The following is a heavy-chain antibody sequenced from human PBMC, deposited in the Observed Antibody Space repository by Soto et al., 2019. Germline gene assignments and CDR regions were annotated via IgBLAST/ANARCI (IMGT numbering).Heavy chain of an antibody. V-gene: IGHV1-69*12. Sequence: QVQLVQSGAAVKKPGSSVKVSCKASGGTFSSYAISWVRQSPGQGREWMGGIIPIFGTANYAEKFQGRVTIAADESTSTAYMEQDSLRSEDTAVYYCARERPTLRTPSGMDVWGQGTTVTVSS. CDR2: IIPIFGTA. CDR1: GGTFSSYA. J-gene: IGHJ6*02. CDR3: ARERPTLRTPSGMDV. D-gene: IGHD2-2*01.